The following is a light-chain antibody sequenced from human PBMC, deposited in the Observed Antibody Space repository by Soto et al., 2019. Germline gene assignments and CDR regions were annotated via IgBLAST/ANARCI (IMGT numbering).Light chain of an antibody. CDR1: SSDVGGYDY. Sequence: QSALTQPASVSGSPGQSITISCTGTSSDVGGYDYVSWYQQHPGKVPKLIIYGVNSRPSGISYRFSGSKSGNTASLTISGLQAEDEADYYCSAYTGVSTQVFGGGTQRTVL. CDR2: GVN. J-gene: IGLJ3*02. V-gene: IGLV2-14*01. CDR3: SAYTGVSTQV.